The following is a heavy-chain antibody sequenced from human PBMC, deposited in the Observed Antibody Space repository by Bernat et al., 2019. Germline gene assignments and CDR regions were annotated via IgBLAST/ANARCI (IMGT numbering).Heavy chain of an antibody. CDR3: TTAPRGYVDY. V-gene: IGHV3-15*07. Sequence: EVQLVESGGDLVKPGGSLRLSCAASGFTFSNAWMNWVRQAPGKGLEWVGRIKSNTDGRTTYYAAPVKGRFTISRDDLKNTLYLQMNSLKTEDTAVYYCTTAPRGYVDYWGQGTLVTVSS. J-gene: IGHJ4*02. D-gene: IGHD3-10*01. CDR1: GFTFSNAW. CDR2: IKSNTDGRTT.